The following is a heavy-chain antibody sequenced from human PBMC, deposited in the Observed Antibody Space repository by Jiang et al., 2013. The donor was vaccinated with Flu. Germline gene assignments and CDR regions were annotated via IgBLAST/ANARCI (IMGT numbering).Heavy chain of an antibody. CDR2: IVVGSGNT. Sequence: GAEVKKPGTSVKVSCKASGFTFTSSAMQWVRQARGQRLEWIGWIVVGSGNTNYAQKFQERVTITRDMSTSTAYMELSSLRSEDTAVYYCAASYSGSYRGLDYWGQGTLVTVSS. D-gene: IGHD1-26*01. CDR1: GFTFTSSA. V-gene: IGHV1-58*02. CDR3: AASYSGSYRGLDY. J-gene: IGHJ4*02.